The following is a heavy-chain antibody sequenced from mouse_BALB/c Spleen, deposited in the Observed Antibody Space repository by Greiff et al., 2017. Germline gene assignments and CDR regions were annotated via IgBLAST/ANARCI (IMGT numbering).Heavy chain of an antibody. CDR1: GFTFSSFG. CDR2: ISSGSSTI. D-gene: IGHD2-1*01. CDR3: ARGGNYLYYYAMDY. V-gene: IGHV5-17*02. Sequence: EVHLVESGGGLVQPGGSRKLSCAASGFTFSSFGMHWVRQAPEKGLEWVAYISSGSSTIYYADTVKGRFTISRDNPKNTLFLQMTSLRSEDTAMYYCARGGNYLYYYAMDYWGQGTSVTVSS. J-gene: IGHJ4*01.